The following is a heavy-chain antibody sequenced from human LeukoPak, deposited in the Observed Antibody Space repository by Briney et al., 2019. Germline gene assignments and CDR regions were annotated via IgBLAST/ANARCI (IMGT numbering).Heavy chain of an antibody. Sequence: GGSLRLSCAASGFTFSSYAMHWVRQAPGKGLEWVAVISYDGSNKYYADSVKGRFTISRDNSKNTLYLQMNSLRAEDTAVYYCARDRHDCSSTSCLSCFDPWGQGTLVTVSS. CDR2: ISYDGSNK. J-gene: IGHJ5*02. D-gene: IGHD2-2*01. V-gene: IGHV3-30-3*01. CDR3: ARDRHDCSSTSCLSCFDP. CDR1: GFTFSSYA.